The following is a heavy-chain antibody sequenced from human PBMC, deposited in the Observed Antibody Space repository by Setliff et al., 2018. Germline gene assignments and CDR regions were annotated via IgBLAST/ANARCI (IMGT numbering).Heavy chain of an antibody. CDR3: ASSYCSSTSCHYYFDY. CDR1: GGSISSYY. J-gene: IGHJ4*02. D-gene: IGHD2-2*01. V-gene: IGHV4-59*08. CDR2: IYYSGST. Sequence: SETLSLTCTVSGGSISSYYWSWIRQPPGKGLEWIGYIYYSGSTNYNPSLKSRVTISVDTSKNQFSLKLSSVTAADTAVYYCASSYCSSTSCHYYFDYWGQGTLVTVSS.